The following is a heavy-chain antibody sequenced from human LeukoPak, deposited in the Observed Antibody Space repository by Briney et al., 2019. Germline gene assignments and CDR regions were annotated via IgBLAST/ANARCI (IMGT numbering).Heavy chain of an antibody. J-gene: IGHJ4*02. Sequence: SETLPLTCAVYGGSFSGYYWSWIRQPPGKGLEWIGEINHSGSTNYNPSLKSRVTISVDTSKNQFSLKLSSVTAADTAVYYCARGATKKFDYWGQGTLVTVSS. V-gene: IGHV4-34*01. D-gene: IGHD1-26*01. CDR3: ARGATKKFDY. CDR1: GGSFSGYY. CDR2: INHSGST.